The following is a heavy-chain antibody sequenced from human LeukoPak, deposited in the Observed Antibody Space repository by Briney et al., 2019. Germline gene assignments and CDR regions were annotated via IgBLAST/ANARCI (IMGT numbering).Heavy chain of an antibody. J-gene: IGHJ3*02. Sequence: PGGSLRLSCAASGFTFSSYAMSWVRQAPGKGLEWVSAISGSGGSTYYADSVKGRFTISRDNSKNTLYLQKNSLRAEDTAVYYCASSSYDSSGTRGAFDIWGQGTMVTVSS. V-gene: IGHV3-23*01. CDR3: ASSSYDSSGTRGAFDI. D-gene: IGHD3-22*01. CDR1: GFTFSSYA. CDR2: ISGSGGST.